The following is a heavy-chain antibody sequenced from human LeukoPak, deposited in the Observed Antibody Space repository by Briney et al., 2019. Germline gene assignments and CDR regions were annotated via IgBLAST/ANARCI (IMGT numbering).Heavy chain of an antibody. V-gene: IGHV4-59*01. CDR2: IYYSGST. J-gene: IGHJ5*02. CDR1: GGSISSYY. CDR3: ATGGSNWYGP. Sequence: SETLSLTCTVSGGSISSYYWSWIRQPPGKGLEWIGYIYYSGSTIYNPSLKSRVTISVDTSKNQLSLKLTSVTAADTAVYYCATGGSNWYGPWGQGTLVTVSS.